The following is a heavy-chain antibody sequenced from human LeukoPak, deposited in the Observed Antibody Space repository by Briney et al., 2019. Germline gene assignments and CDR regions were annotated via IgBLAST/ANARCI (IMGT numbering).Heavy chain of an antibody. CDR1: GFSFSDHQ. V-gene: IGHV3-30*04. J-gene: IGHJ4*02. CDR3: ARDFSDHYSLDY. D-gene: IGHD2-15*01. Sequence: GGSLRLSCAASGFSFSDHQMHWVRQAPGKGLEWVAFISYDGIRKYYSDSVKGRFTISRDNSKNTLYLQMNSLRGEDTAVYSCARDFSDHYSLDYWGQGTLVTGSS. CDR2: ISYDGIRK.